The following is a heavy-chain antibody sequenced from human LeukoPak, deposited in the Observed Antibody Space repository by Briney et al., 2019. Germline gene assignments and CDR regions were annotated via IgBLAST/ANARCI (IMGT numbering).Heavy chain of an antibody. V-gene: IGHV1-69*01. D-gene: IGHD4-23*01. CDR2: IIPIFGTA. J-gene: IGHJ4*02. CDR3: ARGWLAETTVVTPYNY. Sequence: SVKVSCKASGGTFSSYAISWVRQAPGQGLEWMGGIIPIFGTANYAQKFQGRVTITAVESMSTAYMELSSLRSEDTAVYYCARGWLAETTVVTPYNYWGQETLVTVSS. CDR1: GGTFSSYA.